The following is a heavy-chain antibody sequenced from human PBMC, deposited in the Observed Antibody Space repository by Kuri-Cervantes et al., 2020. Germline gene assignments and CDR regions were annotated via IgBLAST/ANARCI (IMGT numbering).Heavy chain of an antibody. Sequence: SQTLSLTCAVYGGSLSGSCWSWIRQPPGKGLEWIGEIYHSGSTNYNPSLKSRVTISVDTSKNQFSLKLISVTAADTAVYYCARRGYYNFWSGHQEGVFDIWGQGTMVTVSS. CDR2: IYHSGST. D-gene: IGHD3-3*01. V-gene: IGHV4-34*01. CDR3: ARRGYYNFWSGHQEGVFDI. J-gene: IGHJ3*02. CDR1: GGSLSGSC.